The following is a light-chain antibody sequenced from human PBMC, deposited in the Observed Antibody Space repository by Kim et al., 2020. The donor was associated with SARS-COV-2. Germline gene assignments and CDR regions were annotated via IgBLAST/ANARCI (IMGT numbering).Light chain of an antibody. V-gene: IGKV3-15*01. CDR2: GAS. J-gene: IGKJ4*01. CDR3: QQNYKWPPLT. CDR1: QSVSSN. Sequence: EIVMTQSPATLSVSPGERVTLSCRASQSVSSNLAWYQQKPGQAPRLLIYGASTRATGIPARFSGSGSGTEFTLSISSLQSEDFAVYYCQQNYKWPPLTFGGGTKVDIK.